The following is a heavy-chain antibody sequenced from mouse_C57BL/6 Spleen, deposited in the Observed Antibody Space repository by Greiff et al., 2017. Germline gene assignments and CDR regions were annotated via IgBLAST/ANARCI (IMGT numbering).Heavy chain of an antibody. Sequence: EVQLQQSGPELVKPGASVKIPCKASGYTFTDYNMDWVKQSHGKSLEWIGDINPNNGGTIYNQKFKGKATLTVDESSSTAYMELRSLTSEDTAVYYCARRGANWDGYFDVWGTGTTVTVSS. J-gene: IGHJ1*03. V-gene: IGHV1-18*01. CDR1: GYTFTDYN. D-gene: IGHD4-1*01. CDR3: ARRGANWDGYFDV. CDR2: INPNNGGT.